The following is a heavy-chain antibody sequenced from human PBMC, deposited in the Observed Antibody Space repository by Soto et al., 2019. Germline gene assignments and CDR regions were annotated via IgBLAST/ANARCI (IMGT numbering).Heavy chain of an antibody. J-gene: IGHJ4*02. V-gene: IGHV1-18*04. Sequence: VQLVESGGGLVKPGGSLRLSCAASGFTFSNAWMNWVRQAPGKGLEWMGGISAYNGNTNYAQKLQGRVTMTTDTSTTTACMELRSLRSDDTAVYYCARCKVPNGVCYFFDYWGQGTLVTVSS. D-gene: IGHD2-8*01. CDR3: ARCKVPNGVCYFFDY. CDR2: ISAYNGNT. CDR1: GFTFSNAW.